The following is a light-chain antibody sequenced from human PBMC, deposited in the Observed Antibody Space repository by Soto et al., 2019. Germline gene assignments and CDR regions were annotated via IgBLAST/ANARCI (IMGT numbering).Light chain of an antibody. CDR1: QSVSSSY. CDR3: QQYGGSPRK. Sequence: EIVLTQSPGTLSLSPGERATLSCRASQSVSSSYLAWYQQKPGQAPRLLIYGASSRATGITDRFSGSGSGTDFTLTISSLEPEDFAVYYCQQYGGSPRKFGQGTKVEIK. J-gene: IGKJ1*01. CDR2: GAS. V-gene: IGKV3-20*01.